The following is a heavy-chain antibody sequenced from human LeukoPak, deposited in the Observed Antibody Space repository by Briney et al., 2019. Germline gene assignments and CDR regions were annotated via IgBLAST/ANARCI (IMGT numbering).Heavy chain of an antibody. CDR1: RLIVSANY. J-gene: IGHJ4*02. Sequence: GGSLRLSCAASRLIVSANYMAWVHQAPGEGLEWVSVIYSGGNTYYADSVKGRFTISRDNSKNTLYLQMNSLRAEDTAVYYCASPAVWGELSLRYWGQGTLVTVSS. CDR3: ASPAVWGELSLRY. D-gene: IGHD3-16*02. CDR2: IYSGGNT. V-gene: IGHV3-66*01.